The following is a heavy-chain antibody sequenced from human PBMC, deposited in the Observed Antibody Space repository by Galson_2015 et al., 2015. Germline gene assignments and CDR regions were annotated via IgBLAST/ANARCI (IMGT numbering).Heavy chain of an antibody. J-gene: IGHJ6*02. CDR3: ARDWYGSGYYSFYYYYGLDV. Sequence: SLRLSCAASGFTFSSYWMHWVRQAPGKGLVWVSRIKNDGSSTSYAESVKGRFTISRDNAKNTLYLEMNSLRAEDTAVYYCARDWYGSGYYSFYYYYGLDVWGQRTTVTVSS. CDR1: GFTFSSYW. V-gene: IGHV3-74*01. D-gene: IGHD3-3*01. CDR2: IKNDGSST.